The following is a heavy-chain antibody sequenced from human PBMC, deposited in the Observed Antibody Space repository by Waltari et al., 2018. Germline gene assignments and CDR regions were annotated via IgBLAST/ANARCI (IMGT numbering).Heavy chain of an antibody. CDR1: GYTFTSYD. D-gene: IGHD6-19*01. CDR2: MNPNSGNT. CDR3: ARSTVAAGIYYGY. Sequence: QVQLVQSGAEVKKPGASVKVSCKASGYTFTSYDINWVRHATGQGLEWMGWMNPNSGNTGDAQKFQGRVTMTRNTSISTAYMELSSLRSEDTAVYYCARSTVAAGIYYGYWGQGTLVTVSS. J-gene: IGHJ4*02. V-gene: IGHV1-8*01.